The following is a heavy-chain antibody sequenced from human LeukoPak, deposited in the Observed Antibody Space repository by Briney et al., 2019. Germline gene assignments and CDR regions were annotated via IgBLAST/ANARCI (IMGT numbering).Heavy chain of an antibody. V-gene: IGHV3-23*01. CDR1: GFTFSSYY. Sequence: GGSLRLSCAASGFTFSSYYMSWARQAPGKGLEWVSRIDKSGGTTYYADSVNGRFAISRDNSKNALYLQMSSLRAEDTAVYYCAKDLSWWGSDCWGQGTLVTVS. CDR3: AKDLSWWGSDC. J-gene: IGHJ4*02. CDR2: IDKSGGTT. D-gene: IGHD2-21*01.